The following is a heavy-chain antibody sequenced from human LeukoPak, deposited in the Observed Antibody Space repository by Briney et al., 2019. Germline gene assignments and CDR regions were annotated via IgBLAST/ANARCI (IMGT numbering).Heavy chain of an antibody. V-gene: IGHV3-30*02. Sequence: GGSLRLSCAASGFTFSSYGMHWVRQAPGKGLEWVAFIRYDGSNKYYADSVKGRFTISRDNSRNTLYLQMNDLRAEDAALYYCTKRQSTSGFDYWGQGTLVTVSS. J-gene: IGHJ4*02. CDR1: GFTFSSYG. CDR2: IRYDGSNK. CDR3: TKRQSTSGFDY.